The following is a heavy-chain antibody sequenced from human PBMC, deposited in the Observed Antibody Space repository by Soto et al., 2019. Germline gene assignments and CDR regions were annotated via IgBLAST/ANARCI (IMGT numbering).Heavy chain of an antibody. D-gene: IGHD3-22*01. CDR2: IKSKTDGGTT. V-gene: IGHV3-15*07. Sequence: GGSLSLSCAASGFPFSNAWMNWVRQAPGKGLEWVGRIKSKTDGGTTDYAAPVKGRFAISRDDSKNTLYLQMNSLKTEDTAVYYCTTDLFGDPDYYDSSGYYYYWGQGTLVTVSS. J-gene: IGHJ4*02. CDR3: TTDLFGDPDYYDSSGYYYY. CDR1: GFPFSNAW.